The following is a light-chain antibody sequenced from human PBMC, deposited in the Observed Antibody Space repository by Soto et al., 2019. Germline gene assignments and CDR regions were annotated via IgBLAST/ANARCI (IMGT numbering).Light chain of an antibody. CDR2: DDS. Sequence: SYELTQAPSVSVAPGQTATITCGGNNIRSKTVHWYQQKTGQAPVLVAYDDSGRPSGVPDRFSGSNSGSAATLTISRVEAGDEDNYYCQVWDSSAYHMIFGGRTKLTVL. V-gene: IGLV3-21*02. J-gene: IGLJ2*01. CDR3: QVWDSSAYHMI. CDR1: NIRSKT.